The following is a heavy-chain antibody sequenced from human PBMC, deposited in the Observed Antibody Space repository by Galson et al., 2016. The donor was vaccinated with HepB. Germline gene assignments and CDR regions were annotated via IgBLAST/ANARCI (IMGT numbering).Heavy chain of an antibody. CDR1: GFIFSGSA. D-gene: IGHD2-2*01. Sequence: SLRLSCAASGFIFSGSAMHWVRQASGKGLEWLGRIRSKANSYATTYAASVKGRFTISKDSSKNTAYLQMNSLKTEDTAMYYCTRGFCSSTSCYANDYWGQGTLVTVSS. V-gene: IGHV3-73*01. CDR3: TRGFCSSTSCYANDY. CDR2: IRSKANSYAT. J-gene: IGHJ4*02.